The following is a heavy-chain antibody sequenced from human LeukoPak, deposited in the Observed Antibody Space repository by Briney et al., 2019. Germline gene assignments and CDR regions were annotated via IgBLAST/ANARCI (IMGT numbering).Heavy chain of an antibody. CDR2: INPNSGGT. CDR1: GYTFTGYY. D-gene: IGHD5-18*01. Sequence: ASVKVSCTASGYTFTGYYMHWVRQAPGQGLEWMGRINPNSGGTNYAQKFQGRVTMTRDTSISTAYMELSRLRSDDTAVYYCARAGEYSYGAPFAFDIWGQGTMVTVSS. CDR3: ARAGEYSYGAPFAFDI. J-gene: IGHJ3*02. V-gene: IGHV1-2*06.